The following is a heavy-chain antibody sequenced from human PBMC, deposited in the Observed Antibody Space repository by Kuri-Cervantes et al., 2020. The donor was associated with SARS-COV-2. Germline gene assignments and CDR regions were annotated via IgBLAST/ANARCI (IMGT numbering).Heavy chain of an antibody. D-gene: IGHD4-17*01. CDR3: AKVSDSMTTVTTLGV. Sequence: GGSLRLSCAASGFTFSTYAMSWVRQAPGKGLEWVSAIIRSGTYYADSVKGRFTISRDNSKNTLYLQMNSLRAEDTAVYYCAKVSDSMTTVTTLGVWGQGTLVTVSS. CDR2: IIRSGT. J-gene: IGHJ4*02. V-gene: IGHV3-23*01. CDR1: GFTFSTYA.